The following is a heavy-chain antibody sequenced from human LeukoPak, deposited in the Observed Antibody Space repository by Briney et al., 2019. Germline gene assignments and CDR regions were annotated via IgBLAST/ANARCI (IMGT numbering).Heavy chain of an antibody. CDR3: AKMNLMVRGVLSFFDY. D-gene: IGHD3-10*01. CDR2: ISGSGGST. V-gene: IGHV3-23*01. J-gene: IGHJ4*02. Sequence: GGSLRLSCAASGFTFSSYAMSWVRQAPGKGLEWVSAISGSGGSTYYADSVKGRFTISRDNSKNTLYLQMNSLRAEDTAVYYCAKMNLMVRGVLSFFDYWGQGTLVTVSS. CDR1: GFTFSSYA.